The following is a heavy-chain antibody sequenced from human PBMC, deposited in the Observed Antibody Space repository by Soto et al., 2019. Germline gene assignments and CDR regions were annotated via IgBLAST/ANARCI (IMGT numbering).Heavy chain of an antibody. CDR3: AREAQQLPYDY. J-gene: IGHJ4*02. CDR2: ISSSGSTI. CDR1: GFTFSDYY. Sequence: LRLSCAASGFTFSDYYMSWIRQAPGKGLEWVSYISSSGSTIYYADSVKGRFTVSRDNAKNSLYLQMNSLRAEDTAVYYCAREAQQLPYDYWGQGTLVTVSS. D-gene: IGHD6-13*01. V-gene: IGHV3-11*01.